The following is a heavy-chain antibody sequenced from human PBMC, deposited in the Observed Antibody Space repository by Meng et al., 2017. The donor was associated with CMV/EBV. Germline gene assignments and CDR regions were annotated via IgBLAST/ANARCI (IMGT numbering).Heavy chain of an antibody. J-gene: IGHJ3*02. CDR1: GYTLTELS. V-gene: IGHV1-24*01. CDR2: FDPEDGET. CDR3: ATRRCTSCYSDAFDI. D-gene: IGHD2-2*01. Sequence: ASVKVSCKVSGYTLTELSMHWVRQAPGKGLEWMGGFDPEDGETIYAQKFQGRVTMTEDTPTDTAYMELSSLRSEDTAVYYCATRRCTSCYSDAFDIWGQGTMVTVSS.